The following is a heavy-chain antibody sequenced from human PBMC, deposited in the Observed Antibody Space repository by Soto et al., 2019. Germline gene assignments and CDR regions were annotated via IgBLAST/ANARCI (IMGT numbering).Heavy chain of an antibody. CDR3: GRDLNGDFFY. CDR1: GYSFTTYG. D-gene: IGHD3-3*01. Sequence: QVQMVQSGAEVRQPGASVKVSCKASGYSFTTYGMSWVRQAPGQGREYMGWINGYGHGAKYVQRFQGRFSMTTDAATNTVYMDLSSLTSDDTSVYSCGRDLNGDFFYWGQGTVVIVSP. J-gene: IGHJ4*02. CDR2: INGYGHGA. V-gene: IGHV1-18*01.